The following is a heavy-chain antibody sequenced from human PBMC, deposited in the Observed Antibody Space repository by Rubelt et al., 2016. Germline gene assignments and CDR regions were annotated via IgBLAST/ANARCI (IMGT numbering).Heavy chain of an antibody. CDR2: FSYSGST. Sequence: QLQLQESGPGLVKPSETLSLTCNVSGGSISSSNYYWGWIRQPPGKGLEWIGSFSYSGSTYYNQSLKSRATMSVDKSKNQVSLTLSSVTAAVTAVYYCARLSTAMLLDPWGQGTLVTVSS. CDR3: ARLSTAMLLDP. V-gene: IGHV4-39*07. CDR1: GGSISSSNYY. J-gene: IGHJ5*02. D-gene: IGHD5-18*01.